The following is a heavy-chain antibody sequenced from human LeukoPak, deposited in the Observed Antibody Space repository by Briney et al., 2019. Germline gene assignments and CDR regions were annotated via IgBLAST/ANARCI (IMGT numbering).Heavy chain of an antibody. D-gene: IGHD3-3*01. V-gene: IGHV3-7*01. Sequence: GGSLRLSCAASGFTFSSYWMSWVRQAPGKGLEWVANIKQDGSEKYYVDSVKGRFTISRDNAKNSLYLQMNSLRAEDTAVYYCAREIRRIFGVVFDYWGQGTLVTVSS. CDR1: GFTFSSYW. J-gene: IGHJ4*02. CDR3: AREIRRIFGVVFDY. CDR2: IKQDGSEK.